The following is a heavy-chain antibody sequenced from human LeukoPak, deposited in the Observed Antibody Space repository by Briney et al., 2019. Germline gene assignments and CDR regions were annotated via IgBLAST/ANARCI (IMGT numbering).Heavy chain of an antibody. Sequence: GGSLRLSCVASGFIFSGYAIHWVRQAPGKGLEWVALISYNGGRKEYADSVKGRFTIDRDNSKNTVFLQMNSLRPDDTAIYFCARQEARNYYYEGLDYWGQGNLVTVSS. CDR1: GFIFSGYA. D-gene: IGHD3-22*01. J-gene: IGHJ4*02. CDR3: ARQEARNYYYEGLDY. V-gene: IGHV3-30*04. CDR2: ISYNGGRK.